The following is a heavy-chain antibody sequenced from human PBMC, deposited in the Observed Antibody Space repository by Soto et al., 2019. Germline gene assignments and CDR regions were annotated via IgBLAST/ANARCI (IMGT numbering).Heavy chain of an antibody. D-gene: IGHD3-10*01. CDR2: IYYSGST. J-gene: IGHJ4*02. V-gene: IGHV4-31*02. CDR3: ARDPVRGVIRY. CDR1: GGSISSGGYY. Sequence: SETLSLTCTVSGGSISSGGYYWSWIRQHPGKGLEWIGYIYYSGSTYYNPSLKSRVTISVDTSKSQFSLKLSSVTAADTAVYYCARDPVRGVIRYWGQGTLVTVSS.